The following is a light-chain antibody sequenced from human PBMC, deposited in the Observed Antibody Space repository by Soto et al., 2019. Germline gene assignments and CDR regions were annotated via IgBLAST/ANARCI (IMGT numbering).Light chain of an antibody. Sequence: IVLTQSPATLSLSPAERATLSCRASQSVSSYLAWYQQKPGQAPRLLIYDASNRATGIPARFSGSGSGTDFTLTISSLEPEDFAVYYCQQRSNWPPTFGQGTKV. CDR3: QQRSNWPPT. CDR1: QSVSSY. V-gene: IGKV3-11*01. CDR2: DAS. J-gene: IGKJ1*01.